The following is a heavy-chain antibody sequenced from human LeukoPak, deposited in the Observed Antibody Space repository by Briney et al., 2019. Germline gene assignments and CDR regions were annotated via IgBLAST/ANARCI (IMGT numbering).Heavy chain of an antibody. V-gene: IGHV3-48*03. Sequence: GGTLRLSCAASGFAFGSYAMHWVRQAPGKGLEWVSYISSSGTTIFYADSVKGRFTISRDNAKNSLYLQMSSLRAEDTAVYYCARELAHYFDYWGQGTLVTVSS. D-gene: IGHD1-1*01. CDR1: GFAFGSYA. J-gene: IGHJ4*02. CDR2: ISSSGTTI. CDR3: ARELAHYFDY.